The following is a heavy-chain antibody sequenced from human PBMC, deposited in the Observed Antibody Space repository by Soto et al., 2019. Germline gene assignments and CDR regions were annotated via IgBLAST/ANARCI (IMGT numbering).Heavy chain of an antibody. D-gene: IGHD2-15*01. CDR3: ATWLLREHAFDI. CDR2: FYLADGT. CDR1: GFIVNGKKY. V-gene: IGHV3-53*01. Sequence: DVQVVESGGGLIQPGGSLRLSCAGSGFIVNGKKYITWVRQAPGKGLDWVSGFYLADGTYYADSVKGRFTVSIDSSKNTVYLQMNNLSPEDTAVYYCATWLLREHAFDIWGQGTRVTVSS. J-gene: IGHJ4*02.